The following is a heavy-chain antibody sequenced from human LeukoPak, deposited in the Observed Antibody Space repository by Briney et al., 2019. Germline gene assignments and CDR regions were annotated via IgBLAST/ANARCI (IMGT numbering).Heavy chain of an antibody. J-gene: IGHJ4*02. CDR3: ARASGPIKKNRFDQ. V-gene: IGHV3-23*01. Sequence: PGGSLRLSCAASEITLSTSAMSWVRQAPGKGLEWVSAIFGGTTYYRDSVKGRFTISRDISRSTLYLEMNSLSAEDTAVYYCARASGPIKKNRFDQWGQGTLVTVSS. CDR2: IFGGTT. CDR1: EITLSTSA. D-gene: IGHD1-26*01.